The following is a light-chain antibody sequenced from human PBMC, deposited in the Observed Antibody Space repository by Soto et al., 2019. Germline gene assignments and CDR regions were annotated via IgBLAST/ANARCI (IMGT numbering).Light chain of an antibody. CDR2: DAS. J-gene: IGKJ4*01. V-gene: IGKV3D-20*01. CDR1: QSVSSKD. CDR3: QQLSSYTLT. Sequence: EIALKQSPATASVSTGERATLSCRASQSVSSKDLAWYQQKPGLAPRLVIYDASNRATGIPDRFSGIGSGTDFTLTIIRLQHEDVAVYDGQQLSSYTLTFCGGTKVDIK.